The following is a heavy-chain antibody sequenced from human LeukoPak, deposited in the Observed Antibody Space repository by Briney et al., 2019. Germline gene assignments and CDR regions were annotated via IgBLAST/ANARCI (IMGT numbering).Heavy chain of an antibody. Sequence: SETLSLTCTVSGGSISGYYWSWIRQPPGKGLEWIGYIYYSRSTNYNPSLESRVTISVDTSKTQFSLKLTSVAAADTALYYCASHRLAAAGLFDYWGQGTLVTVSS. V-gene: IGHV4-59*01. J-gene: IGHJ4*02. CDR3: ASHRLAAAGLFDY. CDR1: GGSISGYY. D-gene: IGHD6-13*01. CDR2: IYYSRST.